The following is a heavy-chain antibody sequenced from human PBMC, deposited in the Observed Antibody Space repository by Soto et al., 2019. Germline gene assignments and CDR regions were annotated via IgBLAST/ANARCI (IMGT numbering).Heavy chain of an antibody. D-gene: IGHD3-22*01. CDR3: ARNYYDTSGYYIYYFDY. CDR1: GGSISSGDYY. J-gene: IGHJ4*02. Sequence: QVQLQESGPGLVKPSQTLSLTCTVSGGSISSGDYYWSWIRQLPGKGLEWIGYIYYSGTTYYNPSLKSRVTISVDTSKNQFSLKLSSVTAADTAVYYCARNYYDTSGYYIYYFDYWGQGTLVTVSS. CDR2: IYYSGTT. V-gene: IGHV4-31*03.